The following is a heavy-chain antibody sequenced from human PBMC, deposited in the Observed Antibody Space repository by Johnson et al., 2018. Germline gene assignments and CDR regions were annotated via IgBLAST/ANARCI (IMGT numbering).Heavy chain of an antibody. Sequence: QVQLVQSGGGVVQPGRSLRLSCAASGFTFSSYGMHWVRQAPGKGLEWVAVISYDGSNKYYADSVKGRFTISRDNSKNTLYLQMNSLRAEDPAVYYCAKEGPGDYVRDYGMDVWGQGTTVTVSS. CDR1: GFTFSSYG. CDR2: ISYDGSNK. V-gene: IGHV3-30*18. CDR3: AKEGPGDYVRDYGMDV. J-gene: IGHJ6*02. D-gene: IGHD4-17*01.